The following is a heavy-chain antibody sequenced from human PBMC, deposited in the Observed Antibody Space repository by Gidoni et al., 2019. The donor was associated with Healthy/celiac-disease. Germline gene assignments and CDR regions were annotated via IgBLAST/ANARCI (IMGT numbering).Heavy chain of an antibody. CDR2: INPNSGGT. Sequence: QVQLLQSGAAVKKPGASVTVSCKASGYTFPGYYMHWVRQAPGQGLEWMGWINPNSGGTNYAQKFQGRVTMTRDTSISTAYMELSRLRSDDTAVYYCARDGIPYCGGDCYDWFDPWGQGTLVTVSS. CDR1: GYTFPGYY. J-gene: IGHJ5*02. CDR3: ARDGIPYCGGDCYDWFDP. V-gene: IGHV1-2*02. D-gene: IGHD2-21*02.